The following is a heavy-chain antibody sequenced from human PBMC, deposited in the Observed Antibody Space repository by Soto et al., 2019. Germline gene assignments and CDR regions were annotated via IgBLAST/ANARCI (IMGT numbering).Heavy chain of an antibody. D-gene: IGHD3-22*01. J-gene: IGHJ5*02. Sequence: SETLSLTCTVSGGSISSGGYYWSWIRQHPGKGLEWIGYIYYSGSTYYNPSLKSRVTISVDTSKNQLSLKLSSVTATDTAVYYCARDRGTWYYDSSGYRTPRWFDPWGQGTLVTVSS. CDR1: GGSISSGGYY. CDR2: IYYSGST. CDR3: ARDRGTWYYDSSGYRTPRWFDP. V-gene: IGHV4-31*03.